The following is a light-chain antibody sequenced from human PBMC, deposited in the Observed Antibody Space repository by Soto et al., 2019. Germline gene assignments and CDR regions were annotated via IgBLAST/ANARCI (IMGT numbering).Light chain of an antibody. CDR1: QSISYY. J-gene: IGKJ1*01. V-gene: IGKV1-39*01. CDR2: AAS. Sequence: QMNPSPFFLFSSVGGRVTLTFPASQSISYYLNWYQQKPGRAPKVLIYAASSLQGGVPSRFSGSGYGTDFSLTISSLQPEDFATYYCQQSFSIPRTFGQGTTVEIK. CDR3: QQSFSIPRT.